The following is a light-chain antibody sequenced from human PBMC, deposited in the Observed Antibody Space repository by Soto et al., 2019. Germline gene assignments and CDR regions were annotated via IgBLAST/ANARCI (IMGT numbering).Light chain of an antibody. V-gene: IGKV1-5*01. CDR1: QDISTY. CDR3: QQYSSYWT. J-gene: IGKJ1*01. Sequence: RLTQSPSSLSASVGDTVTISCRASQDISTYLAWYQQKPGKAPTLLIFGASSLHNGVPPRFAGSGSGSEFTLTINRLQPDDFATYFCQQYSSYWTFGQGTKVEIK. CDR2: GAS.